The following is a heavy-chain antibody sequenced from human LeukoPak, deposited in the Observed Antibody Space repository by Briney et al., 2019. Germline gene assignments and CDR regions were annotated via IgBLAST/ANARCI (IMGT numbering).Heavy chain of an antibody. D-gene: IGHD3-3*01. CDR1: GYTFTGYY. Sequence: ASVKVSCKASGYTFTGYYMHWVRQAPGQGLEWMRWINPNSGGTNYAQKFQGRVTMTRDTSISTAYMELSRLRSDDTAVYYCAREGYYLYYYYGMDVWGQGTTVTVSS. CDR3: AREGYYLYYYYGMDV. CDR2: INPNSGGT. J-gene: IGHJ6*02. V-gene: IGHV1-2*02.